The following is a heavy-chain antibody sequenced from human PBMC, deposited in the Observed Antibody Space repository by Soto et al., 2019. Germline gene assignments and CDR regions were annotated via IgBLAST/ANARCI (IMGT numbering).Heavy chain of an antibody. CDR2: IIPMFGTA. CDR1: GGTFSTYA. D-gene: IGHD5-18*01. CDR3: ASGIQLWLRRINNGYSG. V-gene: IGHV1-69*05. J-gene: IGHJ4*02. Sequence: QVQLVQSGAEVKKPESSVKVSCKAPGGTFSTYAISWVRQAPGQGLEWMGGIIPMFGTANYAQRFQDRVTXAXYESTNTVYMELSSLRSEDTAVYFCASGIQLWLRRINNGYSGWGQGTLVTVSS.